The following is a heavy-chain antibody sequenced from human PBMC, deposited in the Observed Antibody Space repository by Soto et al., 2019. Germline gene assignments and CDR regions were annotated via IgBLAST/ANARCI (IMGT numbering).Heavy chain of an antibody. J-gene: IGHJ3*01. CDR3: AKDSISYNGIYDAFDV. V-gene: IGHV3-23*01. D-gene: IGHD3-3*02. CDR1: GFTFSNYA. Sequence: VQLLESGGGLVQPGGSLRLSCEASGFTFSNYAMAWVRQTRGEGPEWVSTIGGGDDIFYAESVQGRFIISRDDSRSTMYLQMVNLRVEVTAIYFCAKDSISYNGIYDAFDVWGQGTVVTVSS. CDR2: IGGGDDI.